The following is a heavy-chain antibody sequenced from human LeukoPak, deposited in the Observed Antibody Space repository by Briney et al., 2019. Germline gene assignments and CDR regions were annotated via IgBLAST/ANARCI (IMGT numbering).Heavy chain of an antibody. CDR1: GYTFTSYD. J-gene: IGHJ4*02. Sequence: EASVKVSCKASGYTFTSYDINWVRQAPGQGLEWMGWINPNNGGTKYAQNFQGRVTMTRDTSISTAYMELDRLRFDDTAVYYCARDSGEVPDYWGQGTLVTVSS. CDR3: ARDSGEVPDY. CDR2: INPNNGGT. D-gene: IGHD3-10*01. V-gene: IGHV1-2*02.